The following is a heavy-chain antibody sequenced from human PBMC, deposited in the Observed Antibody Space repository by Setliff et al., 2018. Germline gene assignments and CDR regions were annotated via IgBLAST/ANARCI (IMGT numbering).Heavy chain of an antibody. J-gene: IGHJ6*03. Sequence: LSLTCTVSGVSISSSSYYWGWIRQSPGKGLEWIGTSESTYNNPSFKSRLTISVDTSKNQLSLNLSSVTAADTAVYYCARAYYYASGNSHNYYMDVWGKGTAVTVSS. CDR2: SEST. D-gene: IGHD3-10*01. CDR1: GVSISSSSYY. V-gene: IGHV4-39*01. CDR3: ARAYYYASGNSHNYYMDV.